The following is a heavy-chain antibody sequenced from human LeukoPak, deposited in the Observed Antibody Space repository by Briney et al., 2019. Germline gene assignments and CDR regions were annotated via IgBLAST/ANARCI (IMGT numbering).Heavy chain of an antibody. CDR2: IRDDGSNK. D-gene: IGHD7-27*01. CDR1: GFTFSSYG. CDR3: AKGNLGIARY. J-gene: IGHJ4*02. Sequence: GGSLRLSCAAPGFTFSSYGMHWVRQAPGKGLEWVAFIRDDGSNKYYADSVKGRFTISRDNSKNTLYLQMNSLRAEDTAVHYCAKGNLGIARYWGQGTLVTVSS. V-gene: IGHV3-30*02.